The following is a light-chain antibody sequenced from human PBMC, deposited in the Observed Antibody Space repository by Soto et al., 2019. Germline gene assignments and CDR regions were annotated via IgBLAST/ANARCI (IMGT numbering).Light chain of an antibody. J-gene: IGKJ4*01. V-gene: IGKV3-20*01. CDR3: QQYGSSPLT. Sequence: EIVLTQSPGTLSLSPGERATLSCRASQSVSSSYLAWYQQKPGQPPRLLIYGASSGATGIPDRFSGSGSGTDFTFTISRLEPEDFAVYYCQQYGSSPLTFGGGTKVDIK. CDR2: GAS. CDR1: QSVSSSY.